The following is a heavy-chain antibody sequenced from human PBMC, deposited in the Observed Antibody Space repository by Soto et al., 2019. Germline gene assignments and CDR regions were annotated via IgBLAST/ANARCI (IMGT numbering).Heavy chain of an antibody. CDR3: AGHCSSTSCHCGIFDY. V-gene: IGHV4-59*08. J-gene: IGHJ4*02. CDR1: GGSISSYY. CDR2: IYYSGST. D-gene: IGHD2-2*01. Sequence: SETLSLTCTVSGGSISSYYWSWIRQPPGKGLEWIGYIYYSGSTNYNPSLKSRVTISVDTSKNQFSLKLSSVTAADTAVYYCAGHCSSTSCHCGIFDYWGQGTLVTVSS.